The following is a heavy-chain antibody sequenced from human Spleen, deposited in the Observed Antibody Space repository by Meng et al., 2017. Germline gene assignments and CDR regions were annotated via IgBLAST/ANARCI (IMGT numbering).Heavy chain of an antibody. Sequence: GESLKISCAASGFTFSNAWMSWVRQAPGKGLEWVGRIKSKTDGGTTDYAAPVKGRFTISRDDSKNTLYLQMNSLKTEDTAVYYCTTDPPYGGYSGGIDYWGQGTLVTFSS. V-gene: IGHV3-15*01. CDR1: GFTFSNAW. CDR3: TTDPPYGGYSGGIDY. J-gene: IGHJ4*02. CDR2: IKSKTDGGTT. D-gene: IGHD5-12*01.